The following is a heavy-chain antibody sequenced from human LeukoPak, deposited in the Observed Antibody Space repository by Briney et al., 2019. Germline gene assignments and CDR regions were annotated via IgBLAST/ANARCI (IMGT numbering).Heavy chain of an antibody. Sequence: GGSLRLSCATSGFTFSRSGMTWVRQPPGKGLEWVASFDGNADGTHYADSVKGRCTISRDNSKNTVYLQMNSLRAEDTAIYYCVKPRIIGLGWAQFDYWGQGSLVTVSS. CDR1: GFTFSRSG. V-gene: IGHV3-23*01. J-gene: IGHJ4*02. D-gene: IGHD2-15*01. CDR2: FDGNADGT. CDR3: VKPRIIGLGWAQFDY.